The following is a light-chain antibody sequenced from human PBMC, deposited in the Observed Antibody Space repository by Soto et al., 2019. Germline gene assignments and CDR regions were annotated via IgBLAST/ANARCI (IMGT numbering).Light chain of an antibody. CDR3: QSYDSSLSGSV. CDR1: SSNIGTGYD. CDR2: GKS. V-gene: IGLV1-40*01. J-gene: IGLJ2*01. Sequence: QSVLTQPPSVSGAPGQRVTISCTGSSSNIGTGYDLHWYQQLPGTAPKLLINGKSNRPSGVPDRFSGSKSGTSASLAITGLQAEDEADYYCQSYDSSLSGSVFGGGTKLTVL.